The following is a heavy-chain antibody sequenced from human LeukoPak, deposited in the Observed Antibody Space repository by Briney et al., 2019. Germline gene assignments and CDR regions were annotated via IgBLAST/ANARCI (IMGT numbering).Heavy chain of an antibody. CDR1: YW. CDR3: ARHGYYDSSGYYGWFDP. CDR2: TYPGDSDT. V-gene: IGHV5-51*01. D-gene: IGHD3-22*01. J-gene: IGHJ5*02. Sequence: YWIGWVRQMPGKGLEWMGITYPGDSDTRYSPSFQGQVTISADKSISTAYLQWSSLKASDTAMYCCARHGYYDSSGYYGWFDPWGQGTLVTVSS.